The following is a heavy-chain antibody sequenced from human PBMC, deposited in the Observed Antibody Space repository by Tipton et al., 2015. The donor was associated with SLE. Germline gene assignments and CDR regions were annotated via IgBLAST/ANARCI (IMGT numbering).Heavy chain of an antibody. D-gene: IGHD3-22*01. J-gene: IGHJ3*02. CDR2: IYTSGST. V-gene: IGHV4-61*09. Sequence: TLSLTCTVSGGSISSGSYYWSWIRQPAGTGLGWIGHIYTSGSTNYNPSLKSRVTISVDTSKNQFSLKLSSVTAADTAVYYCARMTRDDSSGDRAFDIWGQGTMVTVSS. CDR1: GGSISSGSYY. CDR3: ARMTRDDSSGDRAFDI.